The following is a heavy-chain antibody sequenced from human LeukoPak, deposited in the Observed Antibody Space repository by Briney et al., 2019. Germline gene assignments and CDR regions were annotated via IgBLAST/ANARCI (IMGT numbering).Heavy chain of an antibody. J-gene: IGHJ5*02. D-gene: IGHD2-2*01. V-gene: IGHV1-69*01. CDR2: IIPIFGTA. CDR3: AREKIVVVPAAMVGWFDP. Sequence: SVKVSCKASGGTFSSYAISWVRQAPGQGLEWMGGIIPIFGTANYAQKFQGRVTITADESTSTAYMELSSLRSEDTAVYYCAREKIVVVPAAMVGWFDPWGQGTMVTVSS. CDR1: GGTFSSYA.